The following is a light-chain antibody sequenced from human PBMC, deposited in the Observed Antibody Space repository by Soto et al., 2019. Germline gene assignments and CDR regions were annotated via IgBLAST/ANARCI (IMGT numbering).Light chain of an antibody. J-gene: IGLJ1*01. CDR2: DVS. Sequence: QSALTQPASVSGSPGQSITISCTGTNSDVGGYNYVSWYQQHPGKAPKLMIYDVSKRPSGVPDRFSGSKSVNTASLTISGLQAEDEADYFCCSYAGSYSYVFGTGTKLTVL. CDR3: CSYAGSYSYV. CDR1: NSDVGGYNY. V-gene: IGLV2-11*01.